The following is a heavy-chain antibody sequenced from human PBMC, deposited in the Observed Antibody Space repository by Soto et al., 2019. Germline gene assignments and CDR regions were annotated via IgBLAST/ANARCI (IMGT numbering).Heavy chain of an antibody. CDR2: INAGNGNT. V-gene: IGHV1-3*05. CDR3: ARGVGNSAPDY. D-gene: IGHD1-7*01. J-gene: IGHJ4*02. CDR1: GSTFTSYA. Sequence: QVQLVQSGAEEKKPGASVKVSCKASGSTFTSYAMHWVRKAPGQGLEWMGWINAGNGNTKYSQKFQGRVTITRDTSASTAYMELSSLRSEDTAVYYCARGVGNSAPDYWGQGTLVTVSS.